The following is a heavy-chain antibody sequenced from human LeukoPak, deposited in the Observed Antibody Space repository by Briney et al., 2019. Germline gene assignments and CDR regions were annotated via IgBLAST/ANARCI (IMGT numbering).Heavy chain of an antibody. CDR2: IYYSGST. CDR1: GGSISSGGYY. J-gene: IGHJ6*02. CDR3: ARCITMVRGRVSYGMDV. D-gene: IGHD3-10*01. Sequence: RPSETLSLTCTVSGGSISSGGYYWSWIRQHPGKGLEWIGYIYYSGSTYYNPSLKSRVTISVDTSKNQFSLKLSSVTAADTAVYYCARCITMVRGRVSYGMDVWGQGTTVTVSS. V-gene: IGHV4-31*03.